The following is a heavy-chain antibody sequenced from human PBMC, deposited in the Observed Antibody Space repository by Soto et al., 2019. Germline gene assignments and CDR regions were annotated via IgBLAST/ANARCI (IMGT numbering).Heavy chain of an antibody. D-gene: IGHD2-2*01. CDR2: ISYDGNNK. V-gene: IGHV3-30-3*01. CDR3: ARESTRYYCGY. CDR1: GFTFSTYA. J-gene: IGHJ4*02. Sequence: QVQLVESGGGVVQPGRSLRLSCAASGFTFSTYAMHWVRQAPGKGLEWVAVISYDGNNKYYADSVKGRFTISRDNSKNTLYLQVNSLRAEDTALYYCARESTRYYCGYWGQGTLLTVSS.